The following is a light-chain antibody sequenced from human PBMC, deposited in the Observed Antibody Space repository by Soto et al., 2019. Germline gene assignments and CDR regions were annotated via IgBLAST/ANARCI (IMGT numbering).Light chain of an antibody. CDR2: GAS. Sequence: EILLTQSPGTLSLSPGERATLSCRASQSVSSSYLSWYQLKPGQAPRLLIYGASSRATGIPDRFSCSGSGTDLPLTISRLEPEDFVVYYCQQYGYSFRAFGQGTKVE. J-gene: IGKJ1*01. CDR3: QQYGYSFRA. V-gene: IGKV3-20*01. CDR1: QSVSSSY.